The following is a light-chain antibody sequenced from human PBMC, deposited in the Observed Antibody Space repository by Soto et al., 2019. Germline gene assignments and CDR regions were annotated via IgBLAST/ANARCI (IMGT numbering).Light chain of an antibody. CDR2: TTY. CDR3: AAWDDSLNGRV. Sequence: QSVLXQPHSVSGTPGQRLTVSCSGSDSNIGSYSVHWFQQLPGTAPKLLISTTYQRPSGVPERFSCSKSGTSASLAISGLQSEDEADYYCAAWDDSLNGRVFGTGTKVTVL. CDR1: DSNIGSYS. J-gene: IGLJ1*01. V-gene: IGLV1-44*01.